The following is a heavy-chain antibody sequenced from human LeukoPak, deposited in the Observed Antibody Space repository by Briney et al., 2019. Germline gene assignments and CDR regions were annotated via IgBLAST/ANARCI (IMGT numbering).Heavy chain of an antibody. J-gene: IGHJ4*02. V-gene: IGHV3-23*01. D-gene: IGHD3-22*01. Sequence: GGSLRLSCAVSGITLSNYGMTWVRQAPGKGLEWVAGISDSGGSTNYADSVKGRFTISRDTPKNTLYLQMNSLRAEDTAVYFCAKRGVVIRVILVGFHKEAYYFDSWGQGALVTVSS. CDR2: ISDSGGST. CDR3: AKRGVVIRVILVGFHKEAYYFDS. CDR1: GITLSNYG.